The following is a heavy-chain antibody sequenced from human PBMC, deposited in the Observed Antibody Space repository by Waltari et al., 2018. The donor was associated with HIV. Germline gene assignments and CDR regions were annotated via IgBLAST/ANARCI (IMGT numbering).Heavy chain of an antibody. Sequence: QVQLQESGPGLVKPSETLSLSCSVSGTSISSGYYWGWIRQPPGKGLEWIGAIHHSGKTYSNPSLNSRVTTSTDTSTNQFSLKFTNLTAADTAVYFCARERLYGSWQPVDNWGQGILVIVSS. V-gene: IGHV4-38-2*02. CDR1: GTSISSGYY. D-gene: IGHD3-10*01. J-gene: IGHJ4*02. CDR2: IHHSGKT. CDR3: ARERLYGSWQPVDN.